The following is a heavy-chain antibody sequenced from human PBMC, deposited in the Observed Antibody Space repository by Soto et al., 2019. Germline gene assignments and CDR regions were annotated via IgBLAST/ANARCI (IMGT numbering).Heavy chain of an antibody. Sequence: VHLLESGGGLVHPGGSLNVACATSGVGFSNYGMSWVRQAPGKGLEWVSGISAGGDSTYYADPVKGRFTISGDNSKRTLYLQMNSLSAEDTAIYYCSTDPRGPDYWGQGTQVTVS. CDR1: GVGFSNYG. CDR2: ISAGGDST. J-gene: IGHJ4*02. CDR3: STDPRGPDY. V-gene: IGHV3-23*01.